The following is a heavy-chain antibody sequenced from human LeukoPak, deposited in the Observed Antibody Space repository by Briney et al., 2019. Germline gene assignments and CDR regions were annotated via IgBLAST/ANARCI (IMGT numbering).Heavy chain of an antibody. CDR1: DDSISSSY. Sequence: SETLSLTCSVSDDSISSSYWSWIRQPPGKGLEWIGYISYIGSTHYNPSLKSRLAIPLDKAKNQFSLKVSSVSAADTAVYSCARGIWFGEGYYFSMDVWGKGTTVTISS. D-gene: IGHD3-10*01. J-gene: IGHJ6*03. CDR3: ARGIWFGEGYYFSMDV. V-gene: IGHV4-59*01. CDR2: ISYIGST.